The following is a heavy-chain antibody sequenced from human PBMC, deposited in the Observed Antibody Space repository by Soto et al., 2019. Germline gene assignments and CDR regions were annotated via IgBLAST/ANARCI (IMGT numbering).Heavy chain of an antibody. CDR1: GGSLSSSSYY. V-gene: IGHV4-39*01. D-gene: IGHD3-10*01. Sequence: SETLSLTWTVSGGSLSSSSYYWGWIRQPPGKGLEWIGSIYYSGSTYYNPSLKSRVTISVDTSKNQFSLKLSSVTAADTAVYYCARIRGFGELLGWFDPWGQGTLVTVSS. J-gene: IGHJ5*02. CDR3: ARIRGFGELLGWFDP. CDR2: IYYSGST.